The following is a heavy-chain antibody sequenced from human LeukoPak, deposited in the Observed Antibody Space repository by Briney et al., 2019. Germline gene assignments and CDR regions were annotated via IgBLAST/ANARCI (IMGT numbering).Heavy chain of an antibody. CDR3: ARRIAAAGVGIVY. CDR2: MNPDSGNT. J-gene: IGHJ4*02. Sequence: GASVKVSCKASVHTFTSHDINWVRQAPGQGLEWMGWMNPDSGNTGNAQKFQGRVTMTRNPSISTAYMELSSLTSEDTAVYYCARRIAAAGVGIVYWGQGTLVTVSS. V-gene: IGHV1-8*01. D-gene: IGHD6-13*01. CDR1: VHTFTSHD.